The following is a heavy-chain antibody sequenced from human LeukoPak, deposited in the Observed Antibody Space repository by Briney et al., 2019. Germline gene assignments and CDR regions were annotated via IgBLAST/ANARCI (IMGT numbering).Heavy chain of an antibody. CDR3: ARELNYDSSGYYFDY. J-gene: IGHJ4*02. CDR2: INPNSGGT. D-gene: IGHD3-22*01. Sequence: ASVKVSCKSSGYTVTVYFMHWVRQAPGQGLEWMGWINPNSGGTNYAQKFQGRVTMTRDTSISTAYMELSRLRSDDTAVYYCARELNYDSSGYYFDYWGQGTLVTVSS. V-gene: IGHV1-2*02. CDR1: GYTVTVYF.